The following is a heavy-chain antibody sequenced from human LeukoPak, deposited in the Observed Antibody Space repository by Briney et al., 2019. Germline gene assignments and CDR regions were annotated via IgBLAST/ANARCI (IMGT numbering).Heavy chain of an antibody. D-gene: IGHD2-2*02. CDR1: GGTFSSYA. J-gene: IGHJ3*02. V-gene: IGHV1-69*13. CDR2: IIPIFGTA. Sequence: SVKVSCKASGGTFSSYAISWVRQAPGQGLEWMGGIIPIFGTASYAQKFQGRVTIIADESTSTAYMELSSLRSEDTAVYYCARGACSSTSCYKAFDIWGQGTMVTVSS. CDR3: ARGACSSTSCYKAFDI.